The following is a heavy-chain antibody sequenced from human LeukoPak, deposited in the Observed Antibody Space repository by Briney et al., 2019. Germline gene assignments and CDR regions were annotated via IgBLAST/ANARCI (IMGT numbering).Heavy chain of an antibody. Sequence: GGSLRLSCAASGFTISSNYLSWVRQAPGKGLVWISALHSGGHTFYADSVRGRFTISRDISKNTLYLQMNSLRAEDTAVYYCARDVGYSSSWYLIQHWGQGTLVTVSS. CDR3: ARDVGYSSSWYLIQH. CDR2: LHSGGHT. V-gene: IGHV3-66*02. D-gene: IGHD6-13*01. J-gene: IGHJ1*01. CDR1: GFTISSNY.